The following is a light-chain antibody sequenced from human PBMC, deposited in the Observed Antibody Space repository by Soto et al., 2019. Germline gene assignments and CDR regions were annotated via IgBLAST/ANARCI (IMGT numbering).Light chain of an antibody. CDR3: QQYESHSEA. Sequence: DIQLTQSPSTLSASVGDRVSITRWASQSVGTWLACHRKKPGKAPKLLIFDGTDLESGVPSRVSGSGSGTEFTLTINDLQPDDSATYYCQQYESHSEAFGQGTKV. J-gene: IGKJ1*01. V-gene: IGKV1-5*01. CDR2: DGT. CDR1: QSVGTW.